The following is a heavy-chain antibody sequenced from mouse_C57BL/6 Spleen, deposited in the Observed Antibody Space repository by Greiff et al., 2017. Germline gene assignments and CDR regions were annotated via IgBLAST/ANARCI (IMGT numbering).Heavy chain of an antibody. Sequence: QFQLQQPWAELVQPGASVKMSCKASGYTFTSYWMHWVKPRPGRGLEWIGRIDPNSGGTKYNEKFKRKATLTVANPSSTAYMQLSSLTSEDSAVYYCARQETSGTGAMDYWGQGTSVTVSS. J-gene: IGHJ4*01. CDR2: IDPNSGGT. D-gene: IGHD4-1*01. CDR3: ARQETSGTGAMDY. V-gene: IGHV1-72*01. CDR1: GYTFTSYW.